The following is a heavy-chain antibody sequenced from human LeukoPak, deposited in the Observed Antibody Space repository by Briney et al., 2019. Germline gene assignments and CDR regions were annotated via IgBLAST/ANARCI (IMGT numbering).Heavy chain of an antibody. CDR3: ARDGAAAGTNYFDY. V-gene: IGHV3-7*01. Sequence: PGGSLRLSCAASGFTFSSYWMSWVRQAPGKGLEWVANIKQDGSEKYYVDSVKGRFTISRDNAKNSLYLQMNSLRAEDTAVYYCARDGAAAGTNYFDYWGQGTLVTVSS. D-gene: IGHD6-13*01. CDR1: GFTFSSYW. CDR2: IKQDGSEK. J-gene: IGHJ4*02.